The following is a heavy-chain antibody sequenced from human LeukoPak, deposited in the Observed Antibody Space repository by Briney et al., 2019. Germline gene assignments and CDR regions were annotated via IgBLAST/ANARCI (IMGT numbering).Heavy chain of an antibody. V-gene: IGHV3-30-3*01. J-gene: IGHJ6*02. CDR2: ISYDGSNK. CDR3: AREGCRGGSCYPYYYYGMDV. CDR1: GFTFSSYA. D-gene: IGHD2-15*01. Sequence: PGRSLRLSCAASGFTFSSYAMRWVRQAPGKGLEWVAVISYDGSNKYYADSVKGRFTISRDNSKNTLYLQMNSLRAEDTAVYYCAREGCRGGSCYPYYYYGMDVWGQGTTVTVSS.